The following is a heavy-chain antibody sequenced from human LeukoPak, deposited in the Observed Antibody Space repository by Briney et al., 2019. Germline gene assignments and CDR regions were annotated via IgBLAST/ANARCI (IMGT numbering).Heavy chain of an antibody. D-gene: IGHD3-22*01. CDR3: ARGRSRADSDSNGYYYYFDY. J-gene: IGHJ4*02. CDR1: GFTFDDYG. V-gene: IGHV3-20*04. Sequence: GGSLRLSCAASGFTFDDYGMSWVRQAPGKGLEWVSGINWNGGSTGYADSVKGRFTFSRDNAKNSLHLQMNSLRAEDTALYYCARGRSRADSDSNGYYYYFDYWGQGTLVTVSS. CDR2: INWNGGST.